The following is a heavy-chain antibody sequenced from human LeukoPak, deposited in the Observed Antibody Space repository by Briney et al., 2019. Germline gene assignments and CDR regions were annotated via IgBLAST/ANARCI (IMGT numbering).Heavy chain of an antibody. CDR3: ARDAFASGSHDC. J-gene: IGHJ4*02. CDR1: GFTFNSYW. Sequence: PGGSLRLSCAASGFTFNSYWMSWVRQAPGKGLEWVASIKRDGSDTHYVDSVKGRFTISRDNAKNSLFLQMNSLTAEDTALYYCARDAFASGSHDCWGQGNLVTVSS. D-gene: IGHD3-10*01. CDR2: IKRDGSDT. V-gene: IGHV3-7*04.